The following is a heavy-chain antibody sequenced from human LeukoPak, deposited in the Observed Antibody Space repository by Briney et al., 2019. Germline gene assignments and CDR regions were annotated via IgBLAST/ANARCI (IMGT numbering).Heavy chain of an antibody. CDR3: ATTLRDYYDSSGYYLY. CDR2: IIPILGIA. J-gene: IGHJ4*02. D-gene: IGHD3-22*01. V-gene: IGHV1-69*04. Sequence: ASVKVSCKASGGTFSNYAISWVRQAPGQGLEWMGRIIPILGIANYAQKFQGRVTITADKSTSTAYMELSSLRSEDTAVYYCATTLRDYYDSSGYYLYWGQGTLVTVSS. CDR1: GGTFSNYA.